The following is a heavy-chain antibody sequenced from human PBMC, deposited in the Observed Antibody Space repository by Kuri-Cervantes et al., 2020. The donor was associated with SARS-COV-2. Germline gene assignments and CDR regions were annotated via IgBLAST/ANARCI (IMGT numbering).Heavy chain of an antibody. CDR2: IRSKAYGGTT. CDR1: GFTFGDYA. D-gene: IGHD3-3*01. CDR3: TRVISVFGVVKHFDY. Sequence: QTLSLTCAASGFTFGDYAMSWVRQAPGKGLEWVGFIRSKAYGGTTEYAASVKGRFTISRDDSKSIAYLQMNSLKTEDTAVYYCTRVISVFGVVKHFDYWGQGTLVTVSS. V-gene: IGHV3-49*04. J-gene: IGHJ4*02.